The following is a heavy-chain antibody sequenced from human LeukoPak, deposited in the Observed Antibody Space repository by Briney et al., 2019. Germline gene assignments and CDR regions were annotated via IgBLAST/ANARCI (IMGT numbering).Heavy chain of an antibody. CDR3: ARGASSSWYHYYYMDV. CDR2: MNPNSGNT. Sequence: ASVKVSCKASGYTFTSYDINWVRQATGQGLEWMGWMNPNSGNTGYAQKFQGRVTITRNTSISTAYMELSSLRSEDTAVYYCARGASSSWYHYYYMDVWGKGTTVTVSS. V-gene: IGHV1-8*03. J-gene: IGHJ6*03. CDR1: GYTFTSYD. D-gene: IGHD6-13*01.